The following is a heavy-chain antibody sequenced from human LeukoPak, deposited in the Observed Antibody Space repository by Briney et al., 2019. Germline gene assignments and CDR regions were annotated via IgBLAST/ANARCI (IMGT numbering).Heavy chain of an antibody. CDR1: GGSFSGYY. D-gene: IGHD6-19*01. V-gene: IGHV4-34*01. CDR2: INHSGSS. Sequence: SETLSLTCAVYGGSFSGYYWSWIRQPPGKGPEWIGEINHSGSSNYNPSLKSRVTISVDTSKNQFSLRLSSVTAADTAVYYCARLHLVSSGWYPMADSWGQGTLVTVSS. J-gene: IGHJ4*02. CDR3: ARLHLVSSGWYPMADS.